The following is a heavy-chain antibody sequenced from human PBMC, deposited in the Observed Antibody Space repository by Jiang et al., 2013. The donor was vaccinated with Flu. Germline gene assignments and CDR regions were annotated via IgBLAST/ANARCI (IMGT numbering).Heavy chain of an antibody. J-gene: IGHJ4*02. CDR1: GFSLSTSGVG. CDR3: AHNHQKGYDPSRYDY. D-gene: IGHD3-16*01. Sequence: KPTQTLTLTCTFSGFSLSTSGVGVGWIRQPPGKALEWLALIYWNDDKRYSPSLKSGLTITKDTSKNQVVLTMTNMDPVDTATYYCAHNHQKGYDPSRYDYWGQGTLVTVSS. CDR2: IYWNDDK. V-gene: IGHV2-5*01.